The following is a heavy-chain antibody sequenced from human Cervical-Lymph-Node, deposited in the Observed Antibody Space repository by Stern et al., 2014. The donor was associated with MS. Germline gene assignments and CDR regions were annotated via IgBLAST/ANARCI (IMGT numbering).Heavy chain of an antibody. Sequence: QVQLQESGPGLVKPSETLSLTCSVSGGSISRSGYYWGWIRQSPGKGLEWIGTVYYSGSPYYKPSLKSRVTMSVDTSKNQFSLTLRSMTAADTAVYYCARFRGSDAVVVPAANFFFGMDVWGQGTTVTVSS. J-gene: IGHJ6*02. V-gene: IGHV4-39*01. CDR3: ARFRGSDAVVVPAANFFFGMDV. CDR1: GGSISRSGYY. CDR2: VYYSGSP. D-gene: IGHD2-2*01.